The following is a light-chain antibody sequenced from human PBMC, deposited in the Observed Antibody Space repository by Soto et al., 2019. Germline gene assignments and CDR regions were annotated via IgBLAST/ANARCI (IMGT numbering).Light chain of an antibody. J-gene: IGLJ1*01. V-gene: IGLV2-11*01. CDR1: SSDVGGYNY. Sequence: QSVLTQPRSVSGSPGQSVTISRTGTSSDVGGYNYVSWYQQHPGKAPKLMIYDVSKRPSGVPDRFSGSKSGNTASLTISGLQAEDEADYYCCSYAGSYTGVFGTGTKVTVL. CDR3: CSYAGSYTGV. CDR2: DVS.